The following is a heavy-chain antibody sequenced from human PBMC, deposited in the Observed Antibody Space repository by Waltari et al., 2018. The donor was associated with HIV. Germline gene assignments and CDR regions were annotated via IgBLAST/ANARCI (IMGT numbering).Heavy chain of an antibody. CDR1: GGTFSSYA. D-gene: IGHD2-21*02. CDR3: ASVLPAGVVTAIGDYYYYGMDV. V-gene: IGHV1-69*13. J-gene: IGHJ6*02. CDR2: ISPIFGTA. Sequence: QVQLVQSGAEVKKPGSSVKVSCKASGGTFSSYAISWVRQAPGQGLDWMGGISPIFGTAKYAQKFQGGGTMTADEYTSTADMEVSSMRSEDKAVEYCASVLPAGVVTAIGDYYYYGMDVWGQGTTVTVSS.